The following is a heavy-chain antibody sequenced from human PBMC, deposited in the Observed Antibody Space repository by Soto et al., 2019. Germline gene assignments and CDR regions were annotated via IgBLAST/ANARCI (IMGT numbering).Heavy chain of an antibody. CDR2: ISSSSSYI. D-gene: IGHD3-3*01. CDR3: ARDFWSGYYVDY. J-gene: IGHJ4*02. Sequence: SGGGLVKPGGSLRLSCAASGFTFSSYSMNWVRQAPGKGLEWVSSISSSSSYIYYADSVKGRFTISRDNAKNSLYLQMNSLRAEDTAVYYCARDFWSGYYVDYWGQGTLVTVSS. V-gene: IGHV3-21*01. CDR1: GFTFSSYS.